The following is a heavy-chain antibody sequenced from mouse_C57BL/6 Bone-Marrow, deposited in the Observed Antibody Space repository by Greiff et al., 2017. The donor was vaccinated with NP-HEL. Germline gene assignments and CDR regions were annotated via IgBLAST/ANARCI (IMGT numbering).Heavy chain of an antibody. D-gene: IGHD3-2*02. CDR2: IDPSDSYT. CDR3: ARRTAQATYYYAMDY. CDR1: GYTFTSYW. Sequence: QVQLQQPGAELVKPGASVKLSCKASGYTFTSYWMQWVKQRPGQGLEWIGEIDPSDSYTNYNQKFKGKATLTVDTSSSTAYMQLSSLTSEDSAVDYCARRTAQATYYYAMDYWGQGTSVTVSS. J-gene: IGHJ4*01. V-gene: IGHV1-50*01.